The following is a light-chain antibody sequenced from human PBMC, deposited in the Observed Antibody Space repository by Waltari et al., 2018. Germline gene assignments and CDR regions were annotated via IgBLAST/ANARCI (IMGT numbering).Light chain of an antibody. J-gene: IGLJ2*01. V-gene: IGLV2-8*01. Sequence: QSALTQPPSASGSPGQSVTIPCPGTRSDVGIYDWVSWYQQHPGKAPKRIVFEVNKWPSGVRPRFSGSKSGNTASLTISGLQPEDEADYYCSSYAGDDNFVVFGGGTKLTVL. CDR3: SSYAGDDNFVV. CDR2: EVN. CDR1: RSDVGIYDW.